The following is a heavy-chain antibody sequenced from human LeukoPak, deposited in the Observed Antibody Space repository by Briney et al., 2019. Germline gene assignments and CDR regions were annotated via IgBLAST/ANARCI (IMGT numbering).Heavy chain of an antibody. V-gene: IGHV3-21*01. CDR1: GFTFSAYT. CDR2: ITSRSIQM. Sequence: TGGSLRLSCAASGFTFSAYTMSWVRQAPGKGLEWVSAITSRSIQMFYADSVKGRFTISRDNAKNSVSLQMDSLRAEDTAVYYCVKADPAEAGLTDYWGQGTLVSVSS. D-gene: IGHD6-19*01. J-gene: IGHJ4*02. CDR3: VKADPAEAGLTDY.